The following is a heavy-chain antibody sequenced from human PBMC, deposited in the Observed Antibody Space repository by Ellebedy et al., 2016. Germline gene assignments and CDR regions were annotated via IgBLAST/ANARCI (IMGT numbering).Heavy chain of an antibody. CDR1: GGFISSHY. V-gene: IGHV4-59*11. CDR3: TRKREWLSFYFYAMDV. Sequence: SETLSLTCTVSGGFISSHYWSWIRQPPGKGLEWIGYIYYSGSTNYNPSLKSRVTMSIDTSKNQFSLQVNSVTAADTAVYYCTRKREWLSFYFYAMDVWGQGTPVTVSS. J-gene: IGHJ6*02. CDR2: IYYSGST. D-gene: IGHD5-12*01.